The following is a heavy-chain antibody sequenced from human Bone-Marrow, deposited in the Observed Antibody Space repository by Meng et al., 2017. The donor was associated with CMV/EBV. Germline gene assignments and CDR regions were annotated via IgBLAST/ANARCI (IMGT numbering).Heavy chain of an antibody. J-gene: IGHJ5*02. D-gene: IGHD6-13*01. V-gene: IGHV2-5*01. CDR3: AHRPVTRLAAAGGGWFDP. CDR2: IYWNDDK. Sequence: SGPTLVKPTQTLTLTCPFSGFSLSTSGVGVGWLRQPPGKALEWLALIYWNDDKRYSPSLKSRLTITKDTSKNQVVLTMTNMDPVDTATDYSAHRPVTRLAAAGGGWFDPWGQGTLVTVSS. CDR1: GFSLSTSGVG.